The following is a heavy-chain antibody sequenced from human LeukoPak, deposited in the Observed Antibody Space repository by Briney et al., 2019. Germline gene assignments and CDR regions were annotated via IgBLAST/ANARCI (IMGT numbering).Heavy chain of an antibody. V-gene: IGHV1-46*01. J-gene: IGHJ3*02. CDR1: GYTFTSYY. Sequence: ASVKVSCKASGYTFTSYYIFWVRQAPGQGLEWMGIINPSGGSTSYAQKFQGRVTMTRDTSTSTVYMELSSLRSEDTAVYYCARAAGEGYSYGQTRDAFDIWGQGTMVTVSS. CDR3: ARAAGEGYSYGQTRDAFDI. CDR2: INPSGGST. D-gene: IGHD5-18*01.